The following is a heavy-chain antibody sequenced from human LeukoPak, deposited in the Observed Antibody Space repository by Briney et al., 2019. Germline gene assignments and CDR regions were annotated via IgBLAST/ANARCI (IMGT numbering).Heavy chain of an antibody. CDR3: AGGRYYFDY. CDR1: GGSISSYY. D-gene: IGHD3-16*01. Sequence: PSETLSLTCTVSGGSISSYYWSWIRQPPGKGLEWIGYIYYSGSTNYNPSLKSRVTISVDTSKNQFPLKLSSVTAADTAVYYCAGGRYYFDYWGQGTLVTVSS. CDR2: IYYSGST. J-gene: IGHJ4*02. V-gene: IGHV4-59*01.